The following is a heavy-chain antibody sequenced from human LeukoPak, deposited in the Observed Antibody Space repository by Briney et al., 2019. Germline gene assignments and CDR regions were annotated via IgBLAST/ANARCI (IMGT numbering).Heavy chain of an antibody. J-gene: IGHJ4*02. V-gene: IGHV4-4*07. CDR3: TKGRGI. CDR1: GGSFTTYY. Sequence: SETLSLTCTVSGGSFTTYYWSWIRQPAGKGLEWIGHLYTSGRMSYNPSLKSRVTIPVDTSKNQFSLKLTSVTAADTAVYYCTKGRGIWGQGTLVTVSS. CDR2: LYTSGRM. D-gene: IGHD3-10*01.